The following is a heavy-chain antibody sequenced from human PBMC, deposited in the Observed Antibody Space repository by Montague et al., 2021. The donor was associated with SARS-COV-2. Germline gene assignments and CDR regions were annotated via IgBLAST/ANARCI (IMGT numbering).Heavy chain of an antibody. CDR3: ARHLRVTTVTSHMYHYAMDV. CDR1: GDSISNYS. Sequence: SETLSLTCSVSGDSISNYSWSWIRQSPGTGLEWIGYIYYSGSTNYNPSLTSRVTISVATSKNQVSLTLTSVTAADTAVYYCARHLRVTTVTSHMYHYAMDVWGQGTTVTVSS. D-gene: IGHD4-11*01. V-gene: IGHV4-59*08. J-gene: IGHJ6*02. CDR2: IYYSGST.